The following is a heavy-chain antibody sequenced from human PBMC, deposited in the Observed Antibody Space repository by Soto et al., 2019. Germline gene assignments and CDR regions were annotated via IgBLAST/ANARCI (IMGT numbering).Heavy chain of an antibody. V-gene: IGHV4-34*01. CDR2: INHSGST. J-gene: IGHJ4*02. CDR3: ARGPQATYGDYGLYFAD. Sequence: SETLSLTCAVYGGSFSGYSWSWIRQPPGKGLEWIGEINHSGSTNYNPSLKSRVIISVDTSKNQFSLKLSSVTAADTAVYSCARGPQATYGDYGLYFADWGQGTLVTVSS. D-gene: IGHD4-17*01. CDR1: GGSFSGYS.